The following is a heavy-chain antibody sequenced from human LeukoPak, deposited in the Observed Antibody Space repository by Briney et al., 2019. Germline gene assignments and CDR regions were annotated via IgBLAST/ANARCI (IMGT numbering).Heavy chain of an antibody. V-gene: IGHV4-39*01. CDR1: AGSISSSSYY. D-gene: IGHD3-3*01. CDR2: IYYSGST. J-gene: IGHJ4*02. Sequence: QASETLSLTCTGSAGSISSSSYYWGGVRQPPGKGLEWIGSIYYSGSTYYNPSLKSRVTISVDTSNNQFSLKLSSVTAADTAVYYCARQFVSSGSIFGVVTQYYFDYWGKGTLVTVSS. CDR3: ARQFVSSGSIFGVVTQYYFDY.